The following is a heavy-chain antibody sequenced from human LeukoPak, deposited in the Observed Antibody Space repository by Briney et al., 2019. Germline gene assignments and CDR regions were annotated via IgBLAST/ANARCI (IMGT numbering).Heavy chain of an antibody. CDR2: INHSGST. Sequence: PSETLSLTCAVYGGSFSGYYWSWIRQPPGKGLEWIGEINHSGSTNYNPSLKSRVTISVDTSKNQFSLKLSSVTAADTAVYYCAREGVQLRGFYYYYMDVWDKGTTVTVSS. J-gene: IGHJ6*03. CDR3: AREGVQLRGFYYYYMDV. CDR1: GGSFSGYY. D-gene: IGHD1-1*01. V-gene: IGHV4-34*01.